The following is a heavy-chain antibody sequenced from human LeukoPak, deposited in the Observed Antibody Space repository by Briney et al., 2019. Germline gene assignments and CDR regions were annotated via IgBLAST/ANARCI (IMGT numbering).Heavy chain of an antibody. CDR1: GGSFSGYY. V-gene: IGHV4-34*01. D-gene: IGHD3-22*01. CDR3: ARVSISGSSGYWENFDY. Sequence: KPSETLSLTCAVYGGSFSGYYWSWIRQPPGKGLEWIGEINHSGSTNYNPSPKSRVTISVDTSKNQFSLKLSSVTAADTAVYYCARVSISGSSGYWENFDYWGQGTLVTVSS. CDR2: INHSGST. J-gene: IGHJ4*02.